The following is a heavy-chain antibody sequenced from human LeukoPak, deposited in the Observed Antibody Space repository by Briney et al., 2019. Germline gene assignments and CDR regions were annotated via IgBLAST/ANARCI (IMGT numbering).Heavy chain of an antibody. CDR1: GGTFSSYA. CDR2: IIPIFGTA. D-gene: IGHD6-13*01. CDR3: ARVPDQHSLYSSTPVFEYYFDY. Sequence: ASVKVSCKASGGTFSSYAISWVRQAPGQGLEWMGGIIPIFGTANYAQKFQGRVTITADESTSTAYMELSSLRSEDTAVYYCARVPDQHSLYSSTPVFEYYFDYWGQGTLVTVSS. J-gene: IGHJ4*02. V-gene: IGHV1-69*13.